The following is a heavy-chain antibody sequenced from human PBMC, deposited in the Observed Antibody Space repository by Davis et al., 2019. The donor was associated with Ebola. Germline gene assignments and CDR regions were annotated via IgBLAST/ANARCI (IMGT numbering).Heavy chain of an antibody. D-gene: IGHD6-13*01. CDR2: ISHDETNK. J-gene: IGHJ4*02. CDR3: AAEIYSNSGYVPEY. V-gene: IGHV3-30-3*01. CDR1: GFTFSGYA. Sequence: PGGSLRLSCAASGFTFSGYAMHWVRQAQGKGLEWVAFISHDETNKKYADSVKGRFTISTDNSKNTPFLQINSLSAEATAVYYCAAEIYSNSGYVPEYWGQGTLVTVSS.